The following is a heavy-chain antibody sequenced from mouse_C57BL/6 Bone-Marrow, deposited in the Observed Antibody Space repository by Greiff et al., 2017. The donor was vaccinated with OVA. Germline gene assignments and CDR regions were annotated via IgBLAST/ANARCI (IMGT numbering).Heavy chain of an antibody. J-gene: IGHJ4*01. V-gene: IGHV1-82*01. CDR2: IYPGDGDT. CDR1: GYAFSSSW. Sequence: VQLQQSGPELVKPGASVKISCKASGYAFSSSWMNWVKQRPGKGLEWIGRIYPGDGDTNYNGKFKGKATLTADKSSSTAYMQLSSLTSEDSAVYFCARGRTTVVATGAMDYWGQGTSVTVSS. CDR3: ARGRTTVVATGAMDY. D-gene: IGHD1-1*01.